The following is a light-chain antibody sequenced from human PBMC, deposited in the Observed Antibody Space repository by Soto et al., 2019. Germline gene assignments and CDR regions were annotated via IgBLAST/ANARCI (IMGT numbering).Light chain of an antibody. J-gene: IGLJ2*01. Sequence: NFMLTQPHSVSESPGQTLSISCTRSSGNIANNYVQWYQQRPGSAPTTVIYENNQRLSGVPDRCSGSTDCSSNSASLTISGLHTEEEADYCCPSYGSDIVVFGGGTKLTVL. CDR3: PSYGSDIVV. CDR2: ENN. V-gene: IGLV6-57*04. CDR1: SGNIANNY.